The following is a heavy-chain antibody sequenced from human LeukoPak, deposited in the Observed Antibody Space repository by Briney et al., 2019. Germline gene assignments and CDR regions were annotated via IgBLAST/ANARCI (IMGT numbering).Heavy chain of an antibody. D-gene: IGHD3-22*01. J-gene: IGHJ4*02. Sequence: SETLSLTCTVSGGSISSYYWSWIRQPPGKGLEWIGYIYYSGSTNYNPSLKSRVTIPVDTSKNQFSLKLSSVTAADTAVYYCARHPNYYDSSGYVDYWGQGTLVTVSS. V-gene: IGHV4-59*08. CDR2: IYYSGST. CDR3: ARHPNYYDSSGYVDY. CDR1: GGSISSYY.